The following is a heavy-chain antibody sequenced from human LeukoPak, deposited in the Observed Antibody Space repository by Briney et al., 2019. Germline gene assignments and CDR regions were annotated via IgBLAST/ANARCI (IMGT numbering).Heavy chain of an antibody. Sequence: GSSVKVSCKASGGTFSTYAVNGVRQAPGQGLEWMGGIIPLFGTANYAQKFQGRVTITTDESTSTAYMELSSLRSEDTAIYYCARVFARGGEISGSYYYYWGQGTLVTVSS. CDR1: GGTFSTYA. D-gene: IGHD3-10*01. J-gene: IGHJ4*02. CDR3: ARVFARGGEISGSYYYY. V-gene: IGHV1-69*05. CDR2: IIPLFGTA.